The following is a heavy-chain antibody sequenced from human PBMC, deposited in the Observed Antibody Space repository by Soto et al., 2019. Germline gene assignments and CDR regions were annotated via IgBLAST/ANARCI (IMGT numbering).Heavy chain of an antibody. CDR1: GFTFSSYW. CDR3: ARVPTGKYGAWNY. D-gene: IGHD2-21*01. CDR2: INPGGSIT. Sequence: EEQLVVSGGGLVQPRGSLRLSCAASGFTFSSYWMHWVRQAPGKGLVWVSRINPGGSITTYADSVKGRFTISRDNAKNTLYLQINSLRGDDTAVYYCARVPTGKYGAWNYWGQGTLVTVSS. J-gene: IGHJ4*02. V-gene: IGHV3-74*01.